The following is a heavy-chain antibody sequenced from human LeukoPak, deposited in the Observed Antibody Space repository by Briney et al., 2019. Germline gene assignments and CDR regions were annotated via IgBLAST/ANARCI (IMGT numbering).Heavy chain of an antibody. Sequence: SETLSLTCAVYGGSFSGYYWSWIRQPPGKGLGWIGEINHSGSTNYNPSLKSRVTISVDTSKNQFSLKLSSVTAADTAVYYCARIGVNLGALDYWGQGTLVTVSS. CDR1: GGSFSGYY. CDR2: INHSGST. V-gene: IGHV4-34*01. J-gene: IGHJ4*02. D-gene: IGHD1-26*01. CDR3: ARIGVNLGALDY.